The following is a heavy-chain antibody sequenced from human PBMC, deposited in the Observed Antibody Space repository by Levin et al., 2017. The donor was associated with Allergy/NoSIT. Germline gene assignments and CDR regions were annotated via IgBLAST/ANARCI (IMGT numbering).Heavy chain of an antibody. CDR2: IYPGDSDT. J-gene: IGHJ6*02. V-gene: IGHV5-51*01. CDR1: GYSFTSYW. D-gene: IGHD4-11*01. CDR3: ARADDYSNPLVGMDV. Sequence: KLGESLKISCKGSGYSFTSYWIGWVRQMPGKGLEWMGIIYPGDSDTRYSPSFQGQVTISADKSISTAYLQWSSLKASDTAMYYCARADDYSNPLVGMDVWGQGTTVTVSS.